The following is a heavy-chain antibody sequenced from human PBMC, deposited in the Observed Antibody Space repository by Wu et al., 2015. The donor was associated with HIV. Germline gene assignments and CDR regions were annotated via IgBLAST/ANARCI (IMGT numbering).Heavy chain of an antibody. CDR3: ARDWSDIVVVPAANFDY. Sequence: QVQLVQSGAEVKKPGASVKVSCKASGYTFTGYYMHWVRQAPGQGLEWMGWINPNSGGTNYAQKFQGRVTMTRDTSISTAYMELSRLRSDDTAVYYCARDWSDIVVVPAANFDYVGPGNAGPPSP. D-gene: IGHD2-2*01. V-gene: IGHV1-2*02. CDR2: INPNSGGT. CDR1: GYTFTGYY. J-gene: IGHJ4*02.